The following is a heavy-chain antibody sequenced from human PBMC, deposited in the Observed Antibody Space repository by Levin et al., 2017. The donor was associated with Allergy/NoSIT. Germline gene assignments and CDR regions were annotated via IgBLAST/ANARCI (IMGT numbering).Heavy chain of an antibody. CDR1: GYSLTELS. CDR3: AILGNAFDI. D-gene: IGHD2/OR15-2a*01. J-gene: IGHJ3*02. V-gene: IGHV1-24*01. Sequence: RASVKVSCKVSGYSLTELSMHWVRQAPGKGLEWMGGFDPEDGETIYAQKFQGRITMTEDTSTDTAHMELSSLTSEDTAVYYCAILGNAFDIWGQGTLVTVSS. CDR2: FDPEDGET.